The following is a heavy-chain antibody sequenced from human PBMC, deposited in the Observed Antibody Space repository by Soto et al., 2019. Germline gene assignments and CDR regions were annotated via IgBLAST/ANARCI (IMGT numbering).Heavy chain of an antibody. CDR3: ARDGCSGGSCYRRQAFDI. Sequence: VASVKVSCKASGCTFSIYAVSWVRQAPGQGLEWMGGIIPIFGTANYAQNFQGRLTITADESNSTAYMELSSLRSEDTAVYYCARDGCSGGSCYRRQAFDIWGQGTMDTVSS. CDR2: IIPIFGTA. D-gene: IGHD2-15*01. J-gene: IGHJ3*02. CDR1: GCTFSIYA. V-gene: IGHV1-69*13.